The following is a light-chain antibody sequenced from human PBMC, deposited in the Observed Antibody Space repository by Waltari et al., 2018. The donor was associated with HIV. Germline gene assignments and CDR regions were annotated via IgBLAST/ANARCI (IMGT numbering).Light chain of an antibody. CDR3: QVWISSNDVV. V-gene: IGLV3-21*01. Sequence: SYVLIQSISVSAALGRTATISCGGSDIETHSVHWYRRRPGQAPEVVIYDDTARPSGISDRFAGSNAGTTASLAISRVEAGDDADYYCQVWISSNDVVFGGGTKLTVL. CDR2: DDT. CDR1: DIETHS. J-gene: IGLJ2*01.